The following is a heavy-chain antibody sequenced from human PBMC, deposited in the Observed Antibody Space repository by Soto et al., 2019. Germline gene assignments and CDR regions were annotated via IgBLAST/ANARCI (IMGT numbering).Heavy chain of an antibody. D-gene: IGHD6-19*01. CDR1: GDSISSGGYS. CDR2: IYHSGST. CDR3: ARACIAVADLLDY. V-gene: IGHV4-31*03. J-gene: IGHJ4*02. Sequence: PSETLSLTCTVSGDSISSGGYSWSWIRQQPGKGLEWIGYIYHSGSTYYNPSLKSRVTISVDTSKNQFSLKLSSVTAADTAVYYCARACIAVADLLDYWGQGTLVTVSS.